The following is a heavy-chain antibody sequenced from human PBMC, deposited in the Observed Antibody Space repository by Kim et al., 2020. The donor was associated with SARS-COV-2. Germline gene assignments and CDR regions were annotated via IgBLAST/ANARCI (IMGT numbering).Heavy chain of an antibody. Sequence: GGSLRLSCAASGFTFSNYGMHWVRQAPGKGLEWVAVIWYDGSNKYYADSVKSRFTISRDNSKNTLYLQMNSLRAEDTAVYYCAKAPADGDYYYWGQGTLVTVSS. V-gene: IGHV3-33*06. CDR2: IWYDGSNK. D-gene: IGHD4-17*01. J-gene: IGHJ4*02. CDR1: GFTFSNYG. CDR3: AKAPADGDYYY.